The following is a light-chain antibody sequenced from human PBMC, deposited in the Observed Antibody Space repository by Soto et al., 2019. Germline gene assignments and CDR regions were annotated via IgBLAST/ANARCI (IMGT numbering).Light chain of an antibody. CDR2: GAS. J-gene: IGKJ4*01. CDR1: QSVSSN. Sequence: EIVMTQSPATLSVSPGERATLSCRASQSVSSNLAWYQQKPGQAPRLLIYGASTRATGIPARFSGSGSGTEFTLTISSLQSKLFAVYYCQQYDNWPLTFGGGTKVEIK. CDR3: QQYDNWPLT. V-gene: IGKV3-15*01.